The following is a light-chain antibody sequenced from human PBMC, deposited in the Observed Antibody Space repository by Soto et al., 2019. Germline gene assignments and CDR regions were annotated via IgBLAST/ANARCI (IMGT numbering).Light chain of an antibody. J-gene: IGKJ4*01. CDR2: VAS. V-gene: IGKV1-12*01. CDR1: QGISSW. Sequence: DIQMTQSPSSVSASVGDRVTITCRASQGISSWLAWYQQKQGKAPHLLIYVASSLQSGVSSRFSGTISGTDFTLTISSLQPEDSATYYCQQANNFPLTFGGGTKVEIK. CDR3: QQANNFPLT.